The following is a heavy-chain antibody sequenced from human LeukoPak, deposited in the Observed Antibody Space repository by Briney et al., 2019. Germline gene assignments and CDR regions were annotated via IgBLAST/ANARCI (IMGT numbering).Heavy chain of an antibody. V-gene: IGHV3-21*01. CDR2: ISSSSSYI. CDR1: GFTFSSYS. J-gene: IGHJ4*02. Sequence: GGSLRLSCAASGFTFSSYSMNWVRQAPGKGLEWVSSISSSSSYIYYADSVKGRFTISRDNAKNSLYLQMNSLRAEDTAVYYCARRYCSSTSCYPSDCDYWGQGTLVTVSS. D-gene: IGHD2-2*01. CDR3: ARRYCSSTSCYPSDCDY.